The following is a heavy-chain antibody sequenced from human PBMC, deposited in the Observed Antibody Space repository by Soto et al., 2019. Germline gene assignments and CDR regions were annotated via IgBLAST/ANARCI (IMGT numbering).Heavy chain of an antibody. J-gene: IGHJ5*02. CDR3: ARLPLVRGVPA. Sequence: QLHLQESGPGRVKPSETLSLTCSVSGGSISTSGSYWGWVRQAPEKGLEWIGSDYYVGTINSNPSLKRRVAISVDTSKNQFSLKLTSVTAADTAVYYCARLPLVRGVPAWGQGTLVTVSS. CDR2: DYYVGTI. V-gene: IGHV4-39*01. D-gene: IGHD3-10*01. CDR1: GGSISTSGSY.